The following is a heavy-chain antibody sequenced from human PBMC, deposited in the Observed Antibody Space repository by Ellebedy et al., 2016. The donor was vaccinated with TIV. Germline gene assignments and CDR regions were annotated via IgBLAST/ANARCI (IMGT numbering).Heavy chain of an antibody. CDR1: GYTFTTYG. Sequence: ASVKVSCKASGYTFTTYGFIWVRQAPGQGLEWMGWISADNGYTTYPQKLQDRVTMTTDKSTGTAYMELRSLRSDDSAVYYCASGPESGLRYFDWPTGGFFDYWGQGTVVTVSS. J-gene: IGHJ4*02. D-gene: IGHD3-9*01. CDR3: ASGPESGLRYFDWPTGGFFDY. CDR2: ISADNGYT. V-gene: IGHV1-18*04.